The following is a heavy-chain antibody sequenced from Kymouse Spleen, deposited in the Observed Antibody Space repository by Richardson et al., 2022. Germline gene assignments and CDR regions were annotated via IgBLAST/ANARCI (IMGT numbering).Heavy chain of an antibody. CDR1: GFTFSSYG. Sequence: QVQLVESGGGVVQPGRSLRLSCAASGFTFSSYGMHWVRQAPGKGLEWVAVIWYDGSNKYYADSVKGRFTISRDNSKNTLYLQMNSLRAEDTAVYYCARVGATGYYYYYGMDVWGQGTTVTVSS. D-gene: IGHD1-26*01. J-gene: IGHJ6*02. CDR2: IWYDGSNK. V-gene: IGHV3-33*01. CDR3: ARVGATGYYYYYGMDV.